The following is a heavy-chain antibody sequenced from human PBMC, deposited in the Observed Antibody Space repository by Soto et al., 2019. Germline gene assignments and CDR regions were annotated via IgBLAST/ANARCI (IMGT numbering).Heavy chain of an antibody. J-gene: IGHJ4*02. Sequence: QVTLKESGPVLVKPTETLTLTCTVSGFSLSNARMGVSWIRQPPGKALEWIAHIFSNDEKSYSTSLKSRLTISKDTSKSQVVLTMTNMDPVDTATYYCARTYCSGGSCYPGYFDDWGQGTLVTVSS. V-gene: IGHV2-26*01. CDR3: ARTYCSGGSCYPGYFDD. CDR1: GFSLSNARMG. CDR2: IFSNDEK. D-gene: IGHD2-15*01.